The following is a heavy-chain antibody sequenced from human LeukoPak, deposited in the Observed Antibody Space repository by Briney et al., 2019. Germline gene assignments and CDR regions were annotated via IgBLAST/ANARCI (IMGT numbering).Heavy chain of an antibody. CDR1: GFTFTSSA. Sequence: ASVKVSCKVSGFTFTSSAVQWVRQARGQRLEWIGWIVVGSGNTNYAQKFQERVTITRDMSTSTAYMELSSLRSEDTAVYYCAKDPNGDYVGAFDIWGQGIMVTVSS. D-gene: IGHD3-16*01. CDR2: IVVGSGNT. J-gene: IGHJ3*02. V-gene: IGHV1-58*01. CDR3: AKDPNGDYVGAFDI.